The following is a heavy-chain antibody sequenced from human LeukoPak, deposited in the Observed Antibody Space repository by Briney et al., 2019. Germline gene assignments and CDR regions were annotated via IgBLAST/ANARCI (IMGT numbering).Heavy chain of an antibody. CDR3: ARHSTRPNWYSPIDY. CDR1: GYSFTSYW. CDR2: IYPGPGAGPGGSNP. V-gene: IGHV5-51*01. Sequence: GESLKISCKGSGYSFTSYWIGWVRQMPGKGLEWMGIIYPGPGAGPGGSNPIYSPSFQGQVTISADKSITTAYLQWSSLKASDTAMYYCARHSTRPNWYSPIDYWGQGTLVTVSS. D-gene: IGHD2-21*01. J-gene: IGHJ4*02.